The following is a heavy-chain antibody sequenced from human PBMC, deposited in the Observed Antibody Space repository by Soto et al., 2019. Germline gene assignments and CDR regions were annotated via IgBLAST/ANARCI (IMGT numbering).Heavy chain of an antibody. CDR3: ARDSGYFGDY. D-gene: IGHD3-22*01. CDR2: ISAYNGNT. J-gene: IGHJ4*02. V-gene: IGHV1-18*01. CDR1: GYTFTSYG. Sequence: QVQLVQSGAEVKKPGASVKVSCKASGYTFTSYGISWVRQSPGQGFEWVGWISAYNGNTNYAQKLQGRVTMTTDTPTSAASMELRSRSSDGTAVSYVARDSGYFGDYWGQGTLVTVSS.